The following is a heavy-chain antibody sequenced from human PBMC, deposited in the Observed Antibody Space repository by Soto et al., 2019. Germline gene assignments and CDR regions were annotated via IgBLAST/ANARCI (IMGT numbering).Heavy chain of an antibody. CDR1: GFILNSYG. V-gene: IGHV3-23*01. D-gene: IGHD3-3*01. CDR3: AKDGDLCSGYSDH. CDR2: LTSGGGT. Sequence: EVQLLESGGGLVQPGGSLRLSCEASGFILNSYGMSWVRQAPGKGLEWVATLTSGGGTHYADSVKGHFTISRENFKNTLYLQMNSLRAEDPAVFYCAKDGDLCSGYSDHWGQGTLVSGSS. J-gene: IGHJ4*02.